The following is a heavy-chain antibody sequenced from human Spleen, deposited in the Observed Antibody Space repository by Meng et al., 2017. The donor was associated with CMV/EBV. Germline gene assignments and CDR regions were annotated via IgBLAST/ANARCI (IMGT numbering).Heavy chain of an antibody. D-gene: IGHD4-11*01. Sequence: SETLSLTCAVYGGSFSGYYWSWIRQPPGKGLEWIGEINHTGSTNYNPSLKSRVTISVDTSKNQFSLKLSSVTAADTAVYYCARMTTADYWGQGTLVTVSS. CDR2: INHTGST. CDR3: ARMTTADY. J-gene: IGHJ4*02. V-gene: IGHV4-34*01. CDR1: GGSFSGYY.